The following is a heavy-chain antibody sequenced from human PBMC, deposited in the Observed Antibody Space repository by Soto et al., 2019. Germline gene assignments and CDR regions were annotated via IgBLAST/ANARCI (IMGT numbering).Heavy chain of an antibody. Sequence: QVQLVESGGGVVQPGRSLRLSCAASGFTFSSYGMHWVRQAPGKGLEWVAVISYDGSNKYYADSVKGRFTISRDNSKNTLYLQMNSLRAEDTAVYHCAKVIVGDSHFDYWGQGTLVTVSS. J-gene: IGHJ4*02. CDR2: ISYDGSNK. V-gene: IGHV3-30*18. CDR1: GFTFSSYG. D-gene: IGHD4-17*01. CDR3: AKVIVGDSHFDY.